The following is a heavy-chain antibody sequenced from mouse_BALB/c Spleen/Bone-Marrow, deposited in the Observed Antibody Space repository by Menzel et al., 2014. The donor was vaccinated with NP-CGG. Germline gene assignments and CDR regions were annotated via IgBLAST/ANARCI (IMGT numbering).Heavy chain of an antibody. CDR1: GYAFTSYW. D-gene: IGHD1-1*01. J-gene: IGHJ4*01. Sequence: HVQLQESGAELVRPGASVKLSCRASGYAFTSYWINWVKQRPGQGLEWIGHIYPSDGYTNYNQRFKDKATLTADKSPSTTYLQLSSPTSEDYAVFYCTGNGKSHYYSMDYWGQGTSVTVSS. CDR3: TGNGKSHYYSMDY. V-gene: IGHV1-69*02. CDR2: IYPSDGYT.